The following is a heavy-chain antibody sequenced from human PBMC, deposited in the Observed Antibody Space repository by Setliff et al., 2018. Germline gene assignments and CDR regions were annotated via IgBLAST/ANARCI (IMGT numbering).Heavy chain of an antibody. V-gene: IGHV3-11*01. J-gene: IGHJ5*02. CDR2: ISRGGNTI. CDR1: GFTFSDNY. D-gene: IGHD3-10*01. Sequence: PGGSLRLSCAASGFTFSDNYMSWIRQAPGKGLEWVSYISRGGNTIYYADSVKGRFTVSRDNAKDSLHLQMNSLRAEDTAVYYCAKNGFGVVALGVNNWFDPWGQGTLVTVSS. CDR3: AKNGFGVVALGVNNWFDP.